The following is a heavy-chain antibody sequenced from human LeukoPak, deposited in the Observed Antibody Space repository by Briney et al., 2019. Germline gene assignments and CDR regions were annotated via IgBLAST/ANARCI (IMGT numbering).Heavy chain of an antibody. CDR2: IYYSGST. V-gene: IGHV4-59*12. D-gene: IGHD2-2*01. CDR1: GGSISSYY. Sequence: PSETLSLTCTVSGGSISSYYWSWIRQPPGKGLEWIGYIYYSGSTNYNPSLKSRVTISVDTSKNQFSLKLSSVTAADTAVYYCARDQGCSSTSCSPNGGFDYWGQGTLVTVSS. J-gene: IGHJ4*02. CDR3: ARDQGCSSTSCSPNGGFDY.